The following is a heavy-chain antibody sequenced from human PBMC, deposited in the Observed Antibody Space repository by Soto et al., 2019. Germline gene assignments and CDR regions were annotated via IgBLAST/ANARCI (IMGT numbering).Heavy chain of an antibody. CDR2: INEAGTEK. CDR3: ARDGFAWYARDH. D-gene: IGHD3-9*01. Sequence: EVHLVESGGGLVQPGGSLRLSCAASGFTFNIYWMSWVRQAPGKGLEWVANINEAGTEKYYGDSVKGRFTISRDSAQISLFLQMTSLRAEDSAIYYCARDGFAWYARDHWGQGTLVTVSS. J-gene: IGHJ4*02. CDR1: GFTFNIYW. V-gene: IGHV3-7*04.